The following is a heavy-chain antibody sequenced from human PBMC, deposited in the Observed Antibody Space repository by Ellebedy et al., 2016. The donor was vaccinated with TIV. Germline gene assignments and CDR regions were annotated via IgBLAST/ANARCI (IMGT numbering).Heavy chain of an antibody. V-gene: IGHV3-11*01. J-gene: IGHJ5*01. Sequence: GESLKISCAASGFTFSDYYMSWIRQAPGKGLEWVSYISPSGNTIDYADSVRGRFTISRDNAKHSLYLQMNSLRAEDTAVYYCARGSSPPDSWGQGTLVTVSS. CDR2: ISPSGNTI. CDR3: ARGSSPPDS. CDR1: GFTFSDYY.